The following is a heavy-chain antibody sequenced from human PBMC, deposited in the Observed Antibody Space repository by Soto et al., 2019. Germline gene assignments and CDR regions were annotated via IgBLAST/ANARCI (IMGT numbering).Heavy chain of an antibody. Sequence: ASVKVSCKASGYTFTSYAMHWVRQAPGQRLEWMGWINAGNGNTKYSQKFQGRVTMTEDTSTDTAYMELSSLRSEDTAVYYCATDRGYGMDVWGQGTTVTVSS. J-gene: IGHJ6*02. CDR1: GYTFTSYA. CDR2: INAGNGNT. D-gene: IGHD3-10*01. V-gene: IGHV1-3*01. CDR3: ATDRGYGMDV.